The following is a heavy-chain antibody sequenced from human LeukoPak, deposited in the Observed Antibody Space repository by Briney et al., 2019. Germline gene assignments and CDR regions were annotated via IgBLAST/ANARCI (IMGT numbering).Heavy chain of an antibody. CDR2: IDPSDSYT. D-gene: IGHD4-17*01. CDR3: AKHYGDYVAHFDY. Sequence: PGGSLRLSCTGSGYSFTNYWISWVRQMPGKGLEWMGRIDPSDSYTNYSPSFQGHVTISADKSISAAYLQWSSLKASDTAMYYCAKHYGDYVAHFDYWGQGTLVTVSS. J-gene: IGHJ4*02. CDR1: GYSFTNYW. V-gene: IGHV5-10-1*01.